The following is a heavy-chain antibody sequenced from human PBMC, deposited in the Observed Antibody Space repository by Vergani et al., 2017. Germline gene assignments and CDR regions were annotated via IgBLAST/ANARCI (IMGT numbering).Heavy chain of an antibody. Sequence: QVRLVESGGGVVQPGRSLRLSCAASGFSFTSYGMHWVRQPPGKGLEWVATISFDGNKKDYTEAVRGRFTISRDNSKNTLYLQMNSLRTEDTANYYCRGEMDVWGKGTTVTVSS. CDR3: RGEMDV. V-gene: IGHV3-30*03. CDR1: GFSFTSYG. J-gene: IGHJ6*04. CDR2: ISFDGNKK.